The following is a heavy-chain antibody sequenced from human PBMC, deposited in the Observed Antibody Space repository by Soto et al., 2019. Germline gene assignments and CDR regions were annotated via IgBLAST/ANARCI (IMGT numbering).Heavy chain of an antibody. CDR3: ASERNQFLSGFTRRGYGMDV. Sequence: SETLSLTCTVSGGSISSSTHYWAWIRQPPGKGLEWIGIIYYGGSTYYNPSLKSRVIISVDTSKNQFSLKLRSVTAADTAVYYCASERNQFLSGFTRRGYGMDVWGQGTTVTVSS. CDR2: IYYGGST. J-gene: IGHJ6*02. V-gene: IGHV4-39*01. CDR1: GGSISSSTHY. D-gene: IGHD2-2*01.